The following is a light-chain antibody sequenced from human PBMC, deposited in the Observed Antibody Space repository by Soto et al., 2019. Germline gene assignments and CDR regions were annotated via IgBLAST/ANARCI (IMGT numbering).Light chain of an antibody. V-gene: IGKV1-12*01. Sequence: DIQMTQSPSSVSASVGDRVTITCRASQGISSYLAWYQQKPGKVPKLLIYAASSLQSGVPSRFSGSGYGTDFTLTISSLQPEDFATYYCQQANNFPLAFGQGTRLEIK. CDR3: QQANNFPLA. J-gene: IGKJ5*01. CDR2: AAS. CDR1: QGISSY.